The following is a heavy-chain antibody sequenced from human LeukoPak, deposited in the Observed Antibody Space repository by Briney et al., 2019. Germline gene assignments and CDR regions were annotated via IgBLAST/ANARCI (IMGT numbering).Heavy chain of an antibody. CDR1: GFTFSSYA. J-gene: IGHJ4*02. V-gene: IGHV3-30-3*01. CDR3: ARDISPEYGGNSRLGDYFDY. CDR2: ISYDGSNK. Sequence: GGSLRLSCAASGFTFSSYAMHWVRQAPGKGLEWVAVISYDGSNKNYADSVKGRFTISRDNSKNTLYLQMNSLRAEDTAVYYCARDISPEYGGNSRLGDYFDYWGQGTLVTVSS. D-gene: IGHD4-23*01.